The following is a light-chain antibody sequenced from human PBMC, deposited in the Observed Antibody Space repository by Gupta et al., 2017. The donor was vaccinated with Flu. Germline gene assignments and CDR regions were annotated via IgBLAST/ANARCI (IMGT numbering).Light chain of an antibody. J-gene: IGKJ1*01. V-gene: IGKV1-5*03. Sequence: QMTQSPSTLSASVGDRVTITCRASQSISSWLAWYQQKPGKAPKLLIYKASSRESGVPSRFSGSGSGTEFTLTISSLQPDDFATYYCQQDNSYGTFGQGTKVEIK. CDR1: QSISSW. CDR3: QQDNSYGT. CDR2: KAS.